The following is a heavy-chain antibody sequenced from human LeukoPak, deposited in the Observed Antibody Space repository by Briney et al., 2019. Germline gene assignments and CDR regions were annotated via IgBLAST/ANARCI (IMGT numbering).Heavy chain of an antibody. J-gene: IGHJ3*02. D-gene: IGHD4-23*01. Sequence: ASVKVSCKASGYTFTSYGISWVRQAPGQGLEWMGWISAYNGNTNYAQKLQGRVTMTTDTSTSTAYMELRSLRSDDTAVYYCARVREGVYGGNSGSPDAFDIWGQGTMVTVSS. CDR2: ISAYNGNT. CDR3: ARVREGVYGGNSGSPDAFDI. CDR1: GYTFTSYG. V-gene: IGHV1-18*01.